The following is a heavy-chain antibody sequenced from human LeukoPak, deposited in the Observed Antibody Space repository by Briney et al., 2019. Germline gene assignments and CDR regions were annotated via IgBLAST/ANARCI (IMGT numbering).Heavy chain of an antibody. CDR3: AGCMLSVFDY. CDR1: GGSISSSSYY. V-gene: IGHV4-39*01. J-gene: IGHJ4*02. D-gene: IGHD2-8*01. Sequence: SETLSLTCTVSGGSISSSSYYWGWIRQPPGQGLEWIGSIYYSGSTYYNPSLKSRVTISVDTSKNQFSLKLSSVTAADTAVYYCAGCMLSVFDYWGQGTLVTVSS. CDR2: IYYSGST.